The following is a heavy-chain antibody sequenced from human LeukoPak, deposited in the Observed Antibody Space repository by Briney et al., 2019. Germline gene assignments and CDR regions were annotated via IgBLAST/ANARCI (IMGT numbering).Heavy chain of an antibody. CDR3: VTHYYDSNPGLDY. CDR1: GFTFSSYA. V-gene: IGHV3-64D*09. D-gene: IGHD3-22*01. CDR2: ISSNGGST. J-gene: IGHJ4*02. Sequence: GGSLRLSCSPSGFTFSSYAMHWVRQAPGKGLEYVSAISSNGGSTYYADSVKGRFTISRDNSKNTLYLQMSSLRAEDTAVYYCVTHYYDSNPGLDYWGQGTLVTVSS.